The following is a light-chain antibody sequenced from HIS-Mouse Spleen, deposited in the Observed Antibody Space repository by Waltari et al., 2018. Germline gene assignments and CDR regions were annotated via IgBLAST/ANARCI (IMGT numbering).Light chain of an antibody. CDR2: EDS. CDR3: YSTDSSGNHRV. CDR1: ALPKQY. Sequence: SYELTQPPSVSVSPGQPARITCSGDALPKQYAYWYQQKSGQATVLVIYEDSKRPSGIPERFSGSSSGTMATLTISGAQVEDEADYYCYSTDSSGNHRVFGGGTKLTVL. J-gene: IGLJ2*01. V-gene: IGLV3-10*01.